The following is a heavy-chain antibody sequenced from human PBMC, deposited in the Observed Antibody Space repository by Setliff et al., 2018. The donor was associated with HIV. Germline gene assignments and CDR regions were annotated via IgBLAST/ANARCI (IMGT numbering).Heavy chain of an antibody. CDR3: ARQGQLGSE. J-gene: IGHJ4*02. V-gene: IGHV4-39*01. CDR2: IYYSGST. CDR1: GGSIYGSDYY. Sequence: LSETLSLTCTVSGGSIYGSDYYWGWIRKPPGKGLESIGSIYYSGSTYYKPSLKSRVTISVDTSKNQFSLKLSSVTAADTAVYYCARQGQLGSEWGQGTLVTVSS. D-gene: IGHD1-1*01.